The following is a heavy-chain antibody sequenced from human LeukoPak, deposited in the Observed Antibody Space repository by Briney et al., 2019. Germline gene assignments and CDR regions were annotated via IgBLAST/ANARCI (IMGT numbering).Heavy chain of an antibody. Sequence: GGSLRLSCAASGFIYSNYDMNWVRQAPGKGLEWVSYISGSGSYIDYADSVKGRFTISRDNAENSLYLQMNSLRAEDTAVYYCARGHSSGYRPKYWGQGTLVTVYS. J-gene: IGHJ4*02. V-gene: IGHV3-21*05. CDR1: GFIYSNYD. D-gene: IGHD6-19*01. CDR3: ARGHSSGYRPKY. CDR2: ISGSGSYI.